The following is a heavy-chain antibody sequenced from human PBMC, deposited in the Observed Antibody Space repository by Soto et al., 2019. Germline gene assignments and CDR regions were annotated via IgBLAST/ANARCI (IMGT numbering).Heavy chain of an antibody. Sequence: VGSLRFSCAASGFTFSSYGMHWVRQAPGKGLEWVAFIWHDGGNKFYAESVKGRFTISRDNSKNTLYLQMTSLSAEDTAMYYCARDGDVNTGFGKDYWGQGTLVTVSS. D-gene: IGHD3-16*01. V-gene: IGHV3-33*01. CDR3: ARDGDVNTGFGKDY. CDR1: GFTFSSYG. CDR2: IWHDGGNK. J-gene: IGHJ4*02.